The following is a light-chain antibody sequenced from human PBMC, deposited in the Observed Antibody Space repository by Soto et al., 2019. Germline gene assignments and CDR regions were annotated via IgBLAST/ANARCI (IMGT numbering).Light chain of an antibody. CDR2: DAS. Sequence: DIQMTQSPSSLSASVGDRVTITCRASQNIRTYINWYQQKSGRAPNLLIFDASRLQSGVPSTFSGTGSGTDFTLTITSLQPEDFATYYCQQTSTTLWTFGQGTKV. CDR3: QQTSTTLWT. J-gene: IGKJ1*01. V-gene: IGKV1-39*01. CDR1: QNIRTY.